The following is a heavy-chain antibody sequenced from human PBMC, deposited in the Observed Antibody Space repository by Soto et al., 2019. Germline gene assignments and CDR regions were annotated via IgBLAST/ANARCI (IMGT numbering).Heavy chain of an antibody. D-gene: IGHD3-22*01. Sequence: AASVKVSCKSSGYTFSSYYMHLVRQAPGQGLEWMGIINPSGGSTSYAQKFQGRVTMTRDTSTSTVYMELSILRSEDTAVYYCAREHNYYDSSGILDIWGQGTMVNVS. CDR1: GYTFSSYY. CDR3: AREHNYYDSSGILDI. CDR2: INPSGGST. J-gene: IGHJ3*02. V-gene: IGHV1-46*01.